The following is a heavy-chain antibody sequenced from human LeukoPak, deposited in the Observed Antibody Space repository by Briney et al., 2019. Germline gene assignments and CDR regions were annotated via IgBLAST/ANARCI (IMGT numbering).Heavy chain of an antibody. CDR3: ARDLVGRGDY. CDR1: GGTFSSYA. V-gene: IGHV1-69*06. D-gene: IGHD2-21*01. Sequence: GASVKVSCKASGGTFSSYAISWVRQAPGQGLEWMGGIIPIFGTANYAQKFQGRVTITADKSTSTAYMELSSLRSDDTAVYYCARDLVGRGDYWGQGTLVTVSS. CDR2: IIPIFGTA. J-gene: IGHJ4*02.